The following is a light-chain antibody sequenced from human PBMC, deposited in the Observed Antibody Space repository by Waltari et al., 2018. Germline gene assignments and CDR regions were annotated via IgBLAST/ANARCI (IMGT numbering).Light chain of an antibody. Sequence: QSVLTQPPSVSAAPGQKVTISCSGSSSNIGNNYVSWYQQLPGTAPKLLIYDNNKRPSGIPDRCSGSKAGTSATLGITGLQTGDEADYYCGTWDSSLSPGGVFGGGTKLTVL. V-gene: IGLV1-51*01. CDR1: SSNIGNNY. CDR3: GTWDSSLSPGGV. CDR2: DNN. J-gene: IGLJ3*02.